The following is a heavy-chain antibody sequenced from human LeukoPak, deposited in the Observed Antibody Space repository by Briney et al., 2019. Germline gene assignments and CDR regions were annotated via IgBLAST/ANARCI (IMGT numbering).Heavy chain of an antibody. V-gene: IGHV4-59*08. CDR2: IYYSGST. Sequence: SETLSLTCTVSGGSISSYYWSWIRQPPGKGLEWIAYIYYSGSTDYNPSLKSRVTISVDTSKNQFSLELSSVTAADTAVYYCARRYCTDGVCYTAFDYWGQGTPVTVFS. J-gene: IGHJ4*02. CDR1: GGSISSYY. CDR3: ARRYCTDGVCYTAFDY. D-gene: IGHD2-8*01.